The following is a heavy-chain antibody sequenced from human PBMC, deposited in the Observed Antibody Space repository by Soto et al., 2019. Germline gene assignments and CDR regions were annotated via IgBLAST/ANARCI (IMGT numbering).Heavy chain of an antibody. V-gene: IGHV1-8*01. D-gene: IGHD3-16*02. CDR3: ARGGRHDSYLDY. Sequence: QVQLVQSEAEVKKPGASVKVSCKASGYTFTSYDIHWVRQATGQGLEWMGWLTPNNDNTGYAQKFQGRVTMTRDTSTSTAYMELSGLRSEDTAVYYCARGGRHDSYLDYWGQGTLVTVSS. CDR2: LTPNNDNT. J-gene: IGHJ4*02. CDR1: GYTFTSYD.